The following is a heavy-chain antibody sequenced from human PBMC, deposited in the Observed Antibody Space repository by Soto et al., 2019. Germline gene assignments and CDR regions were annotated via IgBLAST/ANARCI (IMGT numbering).Heavy chain of an antibody. Sequence: PSQTLSFTCAISGDSVSSNRAAWNWIRQSPSRGLEWLGTTYYRSKWFNDYAVSVKSRISINLDTSKNQFSLQLNSVTPEDTAVYYCTRNRGYDPIYYYYGLDVWGQGTTVTVSS. V-gene: IGHV6-1*01. CDR1: GDSVSSNRAA. J-gene: IGHJ6*02. D-gene: IGHD5-12*01. CDR2: TYYRSKWFN. CDR3: TRNRGYDPIYYYYGLDV.